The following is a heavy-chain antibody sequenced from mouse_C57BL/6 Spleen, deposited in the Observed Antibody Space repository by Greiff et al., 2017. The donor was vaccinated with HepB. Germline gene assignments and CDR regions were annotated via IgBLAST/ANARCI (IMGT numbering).Heavy chain of an antibody. CDR1: GYTFTDYN. V-gene: IGHV1-18*01. CDR2: INPNNGGT. J-gene: IGHJ2*01. CDR3: ARSLWDFDY. Sequence: EVQLQQSGPELVKPGASVKIPCKASGYTFTDYNMDWVKQSHGKSLEWIGDINPNNGGTIYNQKFKGKATLTVDKSSSTAYMELRSLTSGDTAVYYCARSLWDFDYGGQGTTLTVSS.